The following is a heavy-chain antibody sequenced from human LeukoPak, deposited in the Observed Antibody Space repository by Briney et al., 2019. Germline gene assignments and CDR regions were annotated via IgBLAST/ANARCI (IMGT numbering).Heavy chain of an antibody. J-gene: IGHJ4*02. CDR3: AKTGDYYDSSGYRYY. V-gene: IGHV3-23*01. Sequence: GGSLRLSCAASGFTFRNNWMTWVRQAPGKGLEWVSAISGSGGSTYYADSVKGRFTISRDNSKNTLYLQMNSLRAEDTAVYYCAKTGDYYDSSGYRYYWGQGTLVTVSS. D-gene: IGHD3-22*01. CDR2: ISGSGGST. CDR1: GFTFRNNW.